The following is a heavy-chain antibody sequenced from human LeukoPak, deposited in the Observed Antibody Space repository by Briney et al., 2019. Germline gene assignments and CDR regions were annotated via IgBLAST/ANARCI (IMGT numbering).Heavy chain of an antibody. V-gene: IGHV3-74*01. CDR2: INSDGSST. J-gene: IGHJ6*03. Sequence: GGSLRLSCAASGFTFSSYWMHWVRQAPGKGLVWVSRINSDGSSTSYADSVKGRFTISRDNAKNTLYLQMSSLRAEDTAVYYCARARVPITMVRGVIIQPAVYYYYYMDVWGKGTTVTVSS. D-gene: IGHD3-10*01. CDR1: GFTFSSYW. CDR3: ARARVPITMVRGVIIQPAVYYYYYMDV.